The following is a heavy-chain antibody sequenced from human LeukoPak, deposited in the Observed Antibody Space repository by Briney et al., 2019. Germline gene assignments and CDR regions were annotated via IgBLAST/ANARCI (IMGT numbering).Heavy chain of an antibody. CDR1: GYTLTELS. V-gene: IGHV1-24*01. CDR2: FDPEDGET. D-gene: IGHD1-26*01. Sequence: ASVTVSCKVSGYTLTELSMHWVRQAPGKGLEWMGGFDPEDGETIYAQKFQGRVTMTEDTSTDTAYMELSSLRSEDTAVYYCATPPPRIVGALPGYWGQGTLVTVSS. J-gene: IGHJ4*02. CDR3: ATPPPRIVGALPGY.